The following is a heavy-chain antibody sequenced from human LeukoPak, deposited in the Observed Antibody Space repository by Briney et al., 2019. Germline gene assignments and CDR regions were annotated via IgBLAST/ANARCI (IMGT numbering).Heavy chain of an antibody. CDR1: GGSVSRGYYY. D-gene: IGHD6-19*01. CDR3: AREAVSGPFLY. J-gene: IGHJ4*02. V-gene: IGHV4-61*02. CDR2: IYTDGST. Sequence: PSQTLSLTCTVSGGSVSRGYYYWRWIRQPAGERLEWIGRIYTDGSTYHNPSLKSRVTISLDTSKNHFSLKLTSVTAADTAVYYCAREAVSGPFLYWGQGTLVTVSS.